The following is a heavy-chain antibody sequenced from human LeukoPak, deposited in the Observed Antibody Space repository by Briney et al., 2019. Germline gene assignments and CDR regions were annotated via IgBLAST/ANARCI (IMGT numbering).Heavy chain of an antibody. Sequence: GASVKVSCKASGYTFTGYYMHWVRQAPGQGLEWMGWINPNSGSTNYAQKFQGRVTMTRDTSISTAYTELSRLRSDDTAVYYCARRYYDSSGYYYFDYWGQGTLVTVSS. J-gene: IGHJ4*02. D-gene: IGHD3-22*01. CDR1: GYTFTGYY. V-gene: IGHV1-2*02. CDR3: ARRYYDSSGYYYFDY. CDR2: INPNSGST.